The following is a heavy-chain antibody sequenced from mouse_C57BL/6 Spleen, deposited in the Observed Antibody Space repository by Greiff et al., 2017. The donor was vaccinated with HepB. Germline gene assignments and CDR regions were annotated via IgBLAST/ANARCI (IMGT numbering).Heavy chain of an antibody. Sequence: VQLKQSGPELVKPGASVKISCKASGYSFTDYNMNWVKQSNGKSLEWIGVINPNYGTTSYNQKFKGKATLTVDQSSSTAYMQLNSLTSEDSAVYYCARGKLITTVVGFDYWGQGTTLTVSS. CDR1: GYSFTDYN. J-gene: IGHJ2*01. D-gene: IGHD1-1*01. CDR3: ARGKLITTVVGFDY. CDR2: INPNYGTT. V-gene: IGHV1-39*01.